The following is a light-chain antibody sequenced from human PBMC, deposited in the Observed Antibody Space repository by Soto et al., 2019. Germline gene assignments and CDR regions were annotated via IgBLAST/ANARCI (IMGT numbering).Light chain of an antibody. J-gene: IGKJ4*01. CDR1: ENLRTF. CDR3: QQYNSSPLT. CDR2: DAS. Sequence: EIVLTQSPATLSLSPGERATLSCRATENLRTFLAWYQQKAGQAPRLLIYDASNRATGIPSRFSGSGSGTEFTLTISSLQPDDFATYYCQQYNSSPLTFGGGTKVDNK. V-gene: IGKV3-11*01.